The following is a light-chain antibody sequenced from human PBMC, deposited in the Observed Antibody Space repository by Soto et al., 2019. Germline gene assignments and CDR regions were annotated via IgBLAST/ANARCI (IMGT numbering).Light chain of an antibody. Sequence: AIQLTQSPSSLSASVGDRVTITCRASQGISSALAWYQQKPGKAPKLLIYDASSLESGVPSRFSGSGSGTDFTLTISSLQPEDFATYYCQRFNSYPLFTFGPGTKVDIK. J-gene: IGKJ3*01. V-gene: IGKV1-13*02. CDR1: QGISSA. CDR3: QRFNSYPLFT. CDR2: DAS.